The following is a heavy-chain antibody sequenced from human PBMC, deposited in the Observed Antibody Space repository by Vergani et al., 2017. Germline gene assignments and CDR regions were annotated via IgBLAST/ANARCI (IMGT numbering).Heavy chain of an antibody. CDR1: GFTFSSYW. J-gene: IGHJ4*02. CDR2: IKQDGSEK. D-gene: IGHD3-22*01. Sequence: EVQLVESGGGLVQPGGSLRLSCAASGFTFSSYWMSWVRQAPGKGLEGVANIKQDGSEKYYVDSVKGRFTISRDNAKNSLYLQMNSLRAEDTAVYYCARDLRTYYYDSSGYSGDYWGQGTLVTVSS. CDR3: ARDLRTYYYDSSGYSGDY. V-gene: IGHV3-7*01.